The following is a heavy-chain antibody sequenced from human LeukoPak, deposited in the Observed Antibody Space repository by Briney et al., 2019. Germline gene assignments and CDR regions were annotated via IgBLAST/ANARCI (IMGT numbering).Heavy chain of an antibody. CDR3: ARGIPWSSSHFDY. J-gene: IGHJ4*02. D-gene: IGHD6-19*01. Sequence: SETLSLNCAVYGGSFSGYYWSWIRQPPGKGLEWIGEINHSGSTNYNPSLKSRVTISVDTSKNQFSLKLSSVTAADTAVYYCARGIPWSSSHFDYWGQGTLVTVSS. V-gene: IGHV4-34*01. CDR2: INHSGST. CDR1: GGSFSGYY.